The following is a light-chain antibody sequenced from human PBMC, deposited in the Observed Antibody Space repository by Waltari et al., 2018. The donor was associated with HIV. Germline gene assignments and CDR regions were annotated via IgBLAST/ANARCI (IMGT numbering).Light chain of an antibody. CDR1: DSNTGKNY. CDR2: ATP. Sequence: QSALTQPPSVSAAPGQKITISCYGNDSNTGKNYVSLDHHLPGTAPKLLIDATPKRTSSLASRFSGSKSATSATLGITGLQTGDECDYFGATWDSTLGLEVFVGGTRLTVL. J-gene: IGLJ2*01. CDR3: ATWDSTLGLEV. V-gene: IGLV1-51*01.